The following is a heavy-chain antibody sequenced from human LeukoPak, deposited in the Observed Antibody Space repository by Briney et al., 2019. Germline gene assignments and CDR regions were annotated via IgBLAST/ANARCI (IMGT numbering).Heavy chain of an antibody. CDR1: GFTFSSYA. D-gene: IGHD3-22*01. J-gene: IGHJ4*02. Sequence: PGGSLRLSCAASGFTFSSYAMHWVRQAPGKGLEWVSYISSSGSTIYYADSVKGRFTISRDNAKNSLYLQMNSLRAEDTAVYYCARVYYDSSGYYSFDYWGQGTLVTVSS. CDR2: ISSSGSTI. CDR3: ARVYYDSSGYYSFDY. V-gene: IGHV3-48*04.